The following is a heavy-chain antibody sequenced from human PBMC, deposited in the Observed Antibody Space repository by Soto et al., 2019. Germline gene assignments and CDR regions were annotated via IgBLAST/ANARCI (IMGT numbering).Heavy chain of an antibody. Sequence: EVQLVESGGGLVQPGGSLRLSCAASGFTFSTYWMSWVRQAPGKGLEWVANIKQDGSETYYVDSVKGRFTISRDNAKNSLYLHMNSLRAEDAAVYYCARDQHLEHWGQGTLVTVSS. J-gene: IGHJ4*02. D-gene: IGHD6-13*01. CDR3: ARDQHLEH. CDR2: IKQDGSET. CDR1: GFTFSTYW. V-gene: IGHV3-7*03.